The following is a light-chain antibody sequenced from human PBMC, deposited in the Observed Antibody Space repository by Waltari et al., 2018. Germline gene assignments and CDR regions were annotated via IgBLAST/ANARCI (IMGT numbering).Light chain of an antibody. Sequence: QSALTQPASVSGSPGQSITIPCSGTDSDVGAYAFVSWYQQHPGKAPHLIIYEVSNRPSGISNRFSASKSGNTASLTISGLQAEDEADYYCAAWDDSLTVRFGGGTKLTVL. V-gene: IGLV2-14*01. CDR1: DSDVGAYAF. CDR3: AAWDDSLTVR. CDR2: EVS. J-gene: IGLJ3*02.